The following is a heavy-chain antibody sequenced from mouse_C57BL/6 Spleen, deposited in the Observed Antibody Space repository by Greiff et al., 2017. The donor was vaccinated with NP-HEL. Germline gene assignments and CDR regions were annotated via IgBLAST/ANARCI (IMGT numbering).Heavy chain of an antibody. CDR2: IYPGSGST. D-gene: IGHD2-3*01. Sequence: QVQLQQPGAELVKPGASVKMSCKASGYTFTSYWITWVKQRPGQGLEWIGDIYPGSGSTNYNEKFKSKATLTVDTSSSTAYMQLSSLTSEDFAVYYCSSYDGYYRFYWYFDVWGTGTTVTVSS. V-gene: IGHV1-55*01. J-gene: IGHJ1*03. CDR3: SSYDGYYRFYWYFDV. CDR1: GYTFTSYW.